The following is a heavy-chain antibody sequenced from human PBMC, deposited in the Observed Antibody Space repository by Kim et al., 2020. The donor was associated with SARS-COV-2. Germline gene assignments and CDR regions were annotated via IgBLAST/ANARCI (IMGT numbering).Heavy chain of an antibody. CDR2: ISGSGGST. D-gene: IGHD2-15*01. CDR3: AKDRVVVVTNFDY. Sequence: GGSLRLSCAASGFTFSSYAMSWVRQAPGKGLEWVSTISGSGGSTYYADSVKGRFTISRDNSKNTLYLQMNSLRAEDTAVYYCAKDRVVVVTNFDYWGQGTLVTVSS. V-gene: IGHV3-23*01. J-gene: IGHJ4*02. CDR1: GFTFSSYA.